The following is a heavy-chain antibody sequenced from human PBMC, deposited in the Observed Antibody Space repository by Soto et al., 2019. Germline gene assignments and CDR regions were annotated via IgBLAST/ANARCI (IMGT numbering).Heavy chain of an antibody. V-gene: IGHV1-69*06. Sequence: QVQLVQSGAEMKMPGSSVKVSCKTSGSIFITYGISWVRQAPGQGLEWMVGIIPFLGKINHAQIFQDRVTITADKATRTVDLELTDLISNATAVYYCAREPAHRGASGRPLLPANFDSWGQGTLVTVSS. D-gene: IGHD3-10*01. CDR2: IIPFLGKI. CDR3: AREPAHRGASGRPLLPANFDS. J-gene: IGHJ4*02. CDR1: GSIFITYG.